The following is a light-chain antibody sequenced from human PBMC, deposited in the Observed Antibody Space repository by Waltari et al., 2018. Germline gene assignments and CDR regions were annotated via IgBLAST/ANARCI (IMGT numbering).Light chain of an antibody. V-gene: IGLV2-14*01. CDR2: EVS. Sequence: QSALTQPASVSGSPGQSITISCTGTSSDVGGGGGYNYVSWYQHHPGKAPKLMIFEVSHGPSGVSNRFSGSKSGNTASRTISGLQAEDEAEYYCSSYSSSSTAVLFGGGTKLTVL. CDR3: SSYSSSSTAVL. J-gene: IGLJ2*01. CDR1: SSDVGGGGGYNY.